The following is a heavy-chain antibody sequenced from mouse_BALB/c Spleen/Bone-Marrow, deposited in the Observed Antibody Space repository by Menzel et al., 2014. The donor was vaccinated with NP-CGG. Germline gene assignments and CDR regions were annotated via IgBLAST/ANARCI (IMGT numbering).Heavy chain of an antibody. CDR1: GFTFSNYW. J-gene: IGHJ4*01. Sequence: EVKLMESGGGLVQPGGSMKLSCVASGFTFSNYWMNWVRQSPEKGLEWVAEIRLKSTNYATHYAESVKGRFTISRDDSKSSVFLQMSNLRAEDTGIYYCIRPFISWAMDYWGQGTSVTVSS. CDR3: IRPFISWAMDY. D-gene: IGHD1-2*01. V-gene: IGHV6-6*02. CDR2: IRLKSTNYAT.